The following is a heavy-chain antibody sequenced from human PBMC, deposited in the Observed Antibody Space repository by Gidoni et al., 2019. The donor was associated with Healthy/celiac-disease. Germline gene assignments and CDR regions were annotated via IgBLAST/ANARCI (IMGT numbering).Heavy chain of an antibody. V-gene: IGHV3-9*01. CDR1: GFTFDDYA. Sequence: EVQLVESGGGLVQPGRSLRLHCAASGFTFDDYAMHWVRQAPGKGLEWVSGISWNSGSIGYADSVKGRFTISRDNAKNSLYLQMNSLRAEDTALYYCAKDNSFMANDAFDIWGQGTMVTVSS. CDR2: ISWNSGSI. CDR3: AKDNSFMANDAFDI. J-gene: IGHJ3*02. D-gene: IGHD3-3*02.